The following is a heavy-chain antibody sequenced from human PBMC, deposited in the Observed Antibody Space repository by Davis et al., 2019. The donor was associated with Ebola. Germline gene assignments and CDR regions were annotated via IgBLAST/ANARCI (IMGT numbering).Heavy chain of an antibody. CDR2: IYYSGST. CDR3: AKRGYSWFDP. CDR1: GGSISSYY. Sequence: PSETLSLTCTVSGGSISSYYWSWIRQPPGKGLEWIGYIYYSGSTNYNPSLKSRVTISVDTSKNQFSLKLSSVTAADTAVYYCAKRGYSWFDPWGQGTLVTVSS. V-gene: IGHV4-59*12. D-gene: IGHD2-15*01. J-gene: IGHJ5*02.